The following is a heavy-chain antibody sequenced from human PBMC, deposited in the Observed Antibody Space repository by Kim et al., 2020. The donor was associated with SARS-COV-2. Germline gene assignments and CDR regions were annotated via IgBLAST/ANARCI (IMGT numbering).Heavy chain of an antibody. D-gene: IGHD3-22*01. V-gene: IGHV1-18*01. Sequence: NDSQKLQGRVTMTTDTSTSTAYMELRSLRSDDTAVYYCARRPLYRGYPDYWGQGTLVTVSS. J-gene: IGHJ4*02. CDR3: ARRPLYRGYPDY.